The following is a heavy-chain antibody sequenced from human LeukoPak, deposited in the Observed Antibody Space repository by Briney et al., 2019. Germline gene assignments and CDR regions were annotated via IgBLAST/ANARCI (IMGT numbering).Heavy chain of an antibody. J-gene: IGHJ4*02. CDR1: GFTFSSYG. D-gene: IGHD3-9*01. Sequence: GGSLRLSCAASGFTFSSYGMHWVRQAPGKGLEWVAVISYDGGNKYYADSVKGRFTISRDNSKNTLYLQMNSLRAEDTAVYYCAKVPGPFLYDILTGYSYYFDYWGQGTLVTVSS. V-gene: IGHV3-30*18. CDR2: ISYDGGNK. CDR3: AKVPGPFLYDILTGYSYYFDY.